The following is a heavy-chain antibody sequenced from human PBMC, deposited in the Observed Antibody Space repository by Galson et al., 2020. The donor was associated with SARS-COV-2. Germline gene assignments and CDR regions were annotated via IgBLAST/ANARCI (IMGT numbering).Heavy chain of an antibody. Sequence: TGGSLRLSCAASGFTFRSDNMHWVRQAPGKGLEWVAMISNDGTNKYYTDSVKGRFTISRDNSKNTLYLQMNSLRPEDTALYYCARDLYHDNRGTRDYFEYLGQGTLVTVSS. CDR2: ISNDGTNK. CDR3: ARDLYHDNRGTRDYFEY. V-gene: IGHV3-30-3*01. J-gene: IGHJ4*02. D-gene: IGHD3-22*01. CDR1: GFTFRSDN.